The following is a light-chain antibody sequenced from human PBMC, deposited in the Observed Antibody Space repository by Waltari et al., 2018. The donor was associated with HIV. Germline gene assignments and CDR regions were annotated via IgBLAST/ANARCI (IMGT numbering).Light chain of an antibody. CDR1: SSDIGAYDY. CDR3: NSYTGTTMV. J-gene: IGLJ3*02. CDR2: DVI. V-gene: IGLV2-14*03. Sequence: QSALTQPASVSGSPGQSITISCAGSSSDIGAYDYISWYRQHPGTAPKLIIFDVINRPSGVSNRFSGSKSGNTAYLSISGLQPEDEAHYFCNSYTGTTMVFGGGTKLTVL.